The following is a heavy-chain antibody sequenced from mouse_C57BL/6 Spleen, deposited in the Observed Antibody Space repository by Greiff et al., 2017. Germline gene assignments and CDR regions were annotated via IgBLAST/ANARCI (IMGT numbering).Heavy chain of an antibody. D-gene: IGHD2-4*01. V-gene: IGHV3-6*01. CDR1: GYSITSGYY. CDR3: ARDDYDGGAWFAY. J-gene: IGHJ3*01. Sequence: EVQLQQSGPGLVKPSQSLSLTCSVTGYSITSGYYWNWIRQFPGNKLEWMGYISYEGSNNYNPSLKNRISNTRDTSKNQFFLKLNSVTTEDTATYYCARDDYDGGAWFAYWGQGTLVTVSA. CDR2: ISYEGSN.